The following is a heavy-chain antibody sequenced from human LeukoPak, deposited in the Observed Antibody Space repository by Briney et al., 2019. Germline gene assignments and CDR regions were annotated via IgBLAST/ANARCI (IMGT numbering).Heavy chain of an antibody. CDR2: INWNGGST. V-gene: IGHV3-20*04. D-gene: IGHD3-10*01. CDR1: GFTFDDYG. J-gene: IGHJ4*02. Sequence: SGGSLRLSCAVSGFTFDDYGMSWVRQAPGKGLEWVSGINWNGGSTGYADSVKGRFTISRDNAKNSLYLQMNSLRAEDTAVYYCAKSQPGGFDYWGQGTLVTVSS. CDR3: AKSQPGGFDY.